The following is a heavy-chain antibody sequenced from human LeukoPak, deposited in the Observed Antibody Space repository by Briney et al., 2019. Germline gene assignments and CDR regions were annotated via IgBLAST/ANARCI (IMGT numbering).Heavy chain of an antibody. Sequence: GGSLRLSCAASGFTFSSYGMHWVRQAPGKGLEWVAFIRYDGSNKYYADSVKGRFTISRDNSKNTLYLQMNSLRAEDTAVYYCAKDLAVAGTASDAFDIWGQGTMVTVSS. CDR1: GFTFSSYG. D-gene: IGHD6-19*01. CDR3: AKDLAVAGTASDAFDI. CDR2: IRYDGSNK. V-gene: IGHV3-30*02. J-gene: IGHJ3*02.